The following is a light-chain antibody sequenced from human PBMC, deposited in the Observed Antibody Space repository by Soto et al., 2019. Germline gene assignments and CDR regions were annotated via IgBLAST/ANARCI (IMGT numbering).Light chain of an antibody. Sequence: QSALTQPASVSGSPGQSISISCTGTSSDVGAYNYVSWFQQYPGKAPKVMIYDVSNRPSGVSNRFSGSKSGNTASLTISGLQAEDEADYYCCSYTSSSTDVFGTGTKVTVL. V-gene: IGLV2-14*01. J-gene: IGLJ1*01. CDR2: DVS. CDR3: CSYTSSSTDV. CDR1: SSDVGAYNY.